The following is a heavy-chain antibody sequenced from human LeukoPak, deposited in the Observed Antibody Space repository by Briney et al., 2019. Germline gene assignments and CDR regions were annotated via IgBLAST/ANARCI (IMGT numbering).Heavy chain of an antibody. J-gene: IGHJ3*02. CDR3: AATIFGVVILADAFHI. CDR2: IYTSGST. D-gene: IGHD3-3*01. Sequence: ASQTLSLTCTVSGGSISSGSYYWSWIRQPAGKGLEWIGRIYTSGSTNYNPSLKSRFTISVDTSKNQFSLKLSSVPAADTAVYYCAATIFGVVILADAFHIWGQGTMVTVSS. CDR1: GGSISSGSYY. V-gene: IGHV4-61*02.